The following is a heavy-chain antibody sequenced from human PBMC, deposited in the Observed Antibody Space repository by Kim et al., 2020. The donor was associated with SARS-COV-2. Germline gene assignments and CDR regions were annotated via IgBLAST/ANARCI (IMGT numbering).Heavy chain of an antibody. Sequence: GGSLRLSCAASGFAFRHYWMTWVRQAPGKGLEWVASIKPDGSEQNYVDSVKGRFTISRDNAKNSLYLQMNSLTTEDRAMYYCARSASWELDYWGQGTLLTVSS. V-gene: IGHV3-7*01. CDR1: GFAFRHYW. D-gene: IGHD3-10*01. CDR3: ARSASWELDY. J-gene: IGHJ4*02. CDR2: IKPDGSEQ.